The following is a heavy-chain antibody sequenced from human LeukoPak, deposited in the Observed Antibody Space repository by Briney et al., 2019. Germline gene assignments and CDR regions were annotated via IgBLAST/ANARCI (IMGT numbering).Heavy chain of an antibody. J-gene: IGHJ3*02. CDR3: AREVDHDAFDI. CDR2: ISSSGSTI. Sequence: GGSLRLSCAASGFTFSDYYMSWIRQAPGKGLEWVSYISSSGSTIYYADSVKGRFTISRDNAENSLYLQMNSLRAEDTAVYYCAREVDHDAFDIWGQGTMVTVSS. CDR1: GFTFSDYY. V-gene: IGHV3-11*04. D-gene: IGHD2-2*01.